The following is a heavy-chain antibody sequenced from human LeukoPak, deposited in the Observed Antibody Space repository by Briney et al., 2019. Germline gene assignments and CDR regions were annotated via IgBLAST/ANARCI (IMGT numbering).Heavy chain of an antibody. D-gene: IGHD2-15*01. Sequence: GGSLRLSCAASGFTFSTYTMNWVRQAPGKGLEWVSSISSTSSYIYYADSVKGRVTISRDNSKNTLYLQMNSLRAEDTAVYYCAKDYSVVVAATFDPWGQGTLVTVSA. CDR3: AKDYSVVVAATFDP. J-gene: IGHJ5*02. V-gene: IGHV3-21*04. CDR1: GFTFSTYT. CDR2: ISSTSSYI.